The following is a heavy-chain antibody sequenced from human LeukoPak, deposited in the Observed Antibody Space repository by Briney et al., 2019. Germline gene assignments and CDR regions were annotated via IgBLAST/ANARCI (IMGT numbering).Heavy chain of an antibody. Sequence: GGSLRLSCAASGFTFSNACMSWVRQAPGKGLEWVGRMKNKTDGGTTDYAAPVKGRLTISRDDSKNTLYLQMNSLKTEDTAVYYCTTAPLPIVGATWWGNDDYWGQGALVTVSS. V-gene: IGHV3-15*01. J-gene: IGHJ4*02. CDR3: TTAPLPIVGATWWGNDDY. CDR1: GFTFSNAC. CDR2: MKNKTDGGTT. D-gene: IGHD1-26*01.